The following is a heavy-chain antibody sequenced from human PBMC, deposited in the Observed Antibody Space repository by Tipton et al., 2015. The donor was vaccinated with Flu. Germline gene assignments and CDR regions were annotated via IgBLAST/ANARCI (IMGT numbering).Heavy chain of an antibody. CDR3: ARDHKLATTKALDL. CDR2: IWYDGSNR. CDR1: GFSFSLYG. D-gene: IGHD5-12*01. V-gene: IGHV3-33*01. Sequence: SLRLSCAASGFSFSLYGMHWVRQAPGKGLEWLTFIWYDGSNRYYADSVRGRFTVSRDNSKNTLYLQMDSLRAEDTALYYCARDHKLATTKALDLWGQGTRVTVSS. J-gene: IGHJ5*02.